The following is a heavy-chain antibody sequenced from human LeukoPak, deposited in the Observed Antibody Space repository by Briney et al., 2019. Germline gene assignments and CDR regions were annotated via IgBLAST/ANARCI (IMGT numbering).Heavy chain of an antibody. CDR2: INPNSGGT. D-gene: IGHD6-19*01. J-gene: IGHJ3*02. CDR1: GYTFTSYY. V-gene: IGHV1-2*02. Sequence: ASVKVSCKAFGYTFTSYYMHWVRQAPGQGLEWMGWINPNSGGTNYAQKFQGRVTMTRDTSISTAYMELSRLRSDDTAVYYCARVGWWLVQGHDAFDIWGQGTMVTVSS. CDR3: ARVGWWLVQGHDAFDI.